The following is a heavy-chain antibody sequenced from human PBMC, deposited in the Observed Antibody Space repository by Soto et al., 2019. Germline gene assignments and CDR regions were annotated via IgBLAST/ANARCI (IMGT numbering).Heavy chain of an antibody. V-gene: IGHV1-2*02. CDR1: GYIFIGSY. Sequence: QVQLVQSGAEMKSPGSSVKVSCKATGYIFIGSYLHWIRQAPGQGPEWMGSIYPATGDTDYAQTYQGRGILAGDTAIGQAYMGLKWPTFDDTGMYYCARGPSEWGQGTLVTVSS. CDR2: IYPATGDT. J-gene: IGHJ4*02. CDR3: ARGPSE.